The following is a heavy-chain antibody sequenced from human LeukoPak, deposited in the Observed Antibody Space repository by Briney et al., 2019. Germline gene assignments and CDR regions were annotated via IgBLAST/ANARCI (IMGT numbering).Heavy chain of an antibody. D-gene: IGHD1-14*01. Sequence: ASVKVSCKASGYTFTDFGFIWVRQAPGQGLEWMGWVSTYNGDTDYAKKFQDRVTMTTESSTQTTFMELRNLRSGDTAVYYCARAESMALYFLYWGRGTLVSVSS. J-gene: IGHJ1*01. CDR1: GYTFTDFG. CDR2: VSTYNGDT. CDR3: ARAESMALYFLY. V-gene: IGHV1-18*01.